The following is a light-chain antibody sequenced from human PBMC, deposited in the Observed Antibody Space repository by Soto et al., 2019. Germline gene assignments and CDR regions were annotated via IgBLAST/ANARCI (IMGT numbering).Light chain of an antibody. V-gene: IGLV2-14*01. J-gene: IGLJ3*02. CDR3: GLFTSSTTLV. CDR2: DVS. Sequence: QSVLTQPASVSGSPGQSITISCTGTSSDVGGYNYVSWYQQHPGKAPKLVIYDVSDRPSGVSNRFSGSKSGNTASLTISGLQAEDEADYYCGLFTSSTTLVFGGGTKLTVL. CDR1: SSDVGGYNY.